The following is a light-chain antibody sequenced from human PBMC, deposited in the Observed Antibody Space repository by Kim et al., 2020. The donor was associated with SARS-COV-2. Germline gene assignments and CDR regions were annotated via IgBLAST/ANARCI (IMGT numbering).Light chain of an antibody. Sequence: EIVLTQSPGTLSLSPGERATLSCRASQSVSSNYLAWYQQTPGQAPRLLIYGASSRATGIPDRFSGSGSGTDFTLTISRLEPEDFAVYYCQQYGSSPPFTFGPRTKVDIK. J-gene: IGKJ3*01. CDR1: QSVSSNY. CDR3: QQYGSSPPFT. CDR2: GAS. V-gene: IGKV3-20*01.